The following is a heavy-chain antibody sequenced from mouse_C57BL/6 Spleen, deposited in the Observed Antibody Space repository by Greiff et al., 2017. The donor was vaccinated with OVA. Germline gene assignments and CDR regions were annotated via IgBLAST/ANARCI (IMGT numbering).Heavy chain of an antibody. Sequence: VQLQQSVAELVRPGASVKLSCTASGFNIKNTYMHWVKQRPEQGLEWIGRLDPANGNSKYAPKFQGKATITADTSSNTAYLQLSSLTSEDTAIYYCASIGYGYDEGFAYWGQGTLVTVSA. CDR2: LDPANGNS. V-gene: IGHV14-3*01. D-gene: IGHD2-2*01. CDR3: ASIGYGYDEGFAY. J-gene: IGHJ3*01. CDR1: GFNIKNTY.